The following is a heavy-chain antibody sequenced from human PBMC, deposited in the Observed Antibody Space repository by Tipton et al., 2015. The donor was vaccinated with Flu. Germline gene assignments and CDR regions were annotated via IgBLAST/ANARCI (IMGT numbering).Heavy chain of an antibody. CDR2: IKQDGSEK. CDR1: GLTFSDYW. D-gene: IGHD5-24*01. CDR3: VRGLQPLRY. V-gene: IGHV3-7*01. Sequence: SLRLSCAASGLTFSDYWMTWVRQAPGKGLEWVANIKQDGSEKFYVDSVKGRFTISRDNAKNSLYLQMSSLRAEDTAVYYCVRGLQPLRYWGQGTLVTVSS. J-gene: IGHJ4*02.